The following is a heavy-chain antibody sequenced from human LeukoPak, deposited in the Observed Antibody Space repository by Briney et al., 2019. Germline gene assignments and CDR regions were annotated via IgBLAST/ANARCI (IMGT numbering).Heavy chain of an antibody. CDR2: INPNDGDT. V-gene: IGHV1-2*02. J-gene: IGHJ4*02. CDR1: GYTFTHYY. CDR3: ARANVLFCSSSTCLFYY. Sequence: ASVKVSCKASGYTFTHYYMHWVRQAPGQRFEWMGWINPNDGDTNYAQKFQGRVTMTRDTSISTGHMEVSRLRSDDTAVYYCARANVLFCSSSTCLFYYWGQGNLVTVSS. D-gene: IGHD2-2*01.